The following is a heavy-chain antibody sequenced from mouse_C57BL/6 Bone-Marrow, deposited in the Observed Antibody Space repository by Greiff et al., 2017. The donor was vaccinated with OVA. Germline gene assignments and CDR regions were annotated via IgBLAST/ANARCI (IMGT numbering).Heavy chain of an antibody. J-gene: IGHJ2*01. Sequence: VKLQQSGAELARPGASVKLSCKASGYTFTSYGISWVKQRTGQGLEWIGEIYPRSGNTYYNEKFKGKATLTADKSSSTAYMELRSLTSEDSAVYFCASRDGGNYGFDYWGQGTTLTVSS. CDR2: IYPRSGNT. CDR1: GYTFTSYG. V-gene: IGHV1-81*01. CDR3: ASRDGGNYGFDY. D-gene: IGHD2-1*01.